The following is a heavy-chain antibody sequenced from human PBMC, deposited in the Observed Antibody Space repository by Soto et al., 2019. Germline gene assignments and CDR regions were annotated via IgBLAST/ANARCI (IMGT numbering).Heavy chain of an antibody. CDR3: DRDAGSPDYYGMDV. D-gene: IGHD6-19*01. CDR2: IIPIFGTA. J-gene: IGHJ6*02. Sequence: SVKVSCKDPRGTFSSYAISGARRSPGQGLEWMGGIIPIFGTANYEQKFQGRVTITADKSTSTAYMELSSLRSEDTAVYYCDRDAGSPDYYGMDVWGQGTTVTDSS. V-gene: IGHV1-69*06. CDR1: RGTFSSYA.